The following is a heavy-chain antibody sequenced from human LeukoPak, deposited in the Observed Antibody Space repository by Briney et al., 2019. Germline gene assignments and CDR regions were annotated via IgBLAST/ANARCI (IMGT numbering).Heavy chain of an antibody. CDR2: INPSGGGT. D-gene: IGHD6-19*01. CDR3: ARDTAVAADRGYYYYYMDV. CDR1: GCTY. Sequence: ASVKVSCKASGCTYMHWVRQAPGQGLEWMGIINPSGGGTNYAQKFQGRVTMTRDMSTSTVYMELSSLRSEDTAVYYCARDTAVAADRGYYYYYMDVWGKGTTVTVSS. J-gene: IGHJ6*03. V-gene: IGHV1-46*01.